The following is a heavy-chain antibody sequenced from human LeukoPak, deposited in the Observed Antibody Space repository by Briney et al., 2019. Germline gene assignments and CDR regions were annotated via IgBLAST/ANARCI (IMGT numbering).Heavy chain of an antibody. CDR1: GGSISSSSYY. CDR2: IYYSGST. J-gene: IGHJ4*02. V-gene: IGHV4-39*01. CDR3: ARQVAGITKYYFDY. D-gene: IGHD1-14*01. Sequence: SETLSLTCTVSGGSISSSSYYWGWIRQPPGKGLGWIGSIYYSGSTYYNPSLKSRVTISVDTSKNQFSLKLSSVTAADTAVYYCARQVAGITKYYFDYWGQGTLVTVSS.